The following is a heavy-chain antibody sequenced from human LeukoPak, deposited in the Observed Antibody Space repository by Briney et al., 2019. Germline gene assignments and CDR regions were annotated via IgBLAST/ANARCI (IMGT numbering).Heavy chain of an antibody. CDR2: IYYSGST. J-gene: IGHJ4*02. Sequence: PSETLSLTCTVSGGSISSSSYYWGWIRQPPGKGLEWIGSIYYSGSTYYNPSLKSRITISVDTSKNQFSLKLSSVTAADTAVYYCARLVDGGNSDFDYWGQGTLVTVSS. CDR3: ARLVDGGNSDFDY. V-gene: IGHV4-39*01. CDR1: GGSISSSSYY. D-gene: IGHD4-23*01.